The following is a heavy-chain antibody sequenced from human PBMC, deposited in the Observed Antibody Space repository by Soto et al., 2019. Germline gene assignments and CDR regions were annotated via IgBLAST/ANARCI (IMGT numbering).Heavy chain of an antibody. Sequence: EVQLVESGGGLIQPGRSLRLSCAASGFTFDDYAMHWVRQPPGKGLEWVSGISWKSGHTGYADSVKGRFTISRDNAKNSLYLEMNSLRAEDTALYYCVKAGPTLLDALDMWGQGTMVTVSS. J-gene: IGHJ3*02. CDR1: GFTFDDYA. V-gene: IGHV3-9*01. D-gene: IGHD4-17*01. CDR3: VKAGPTLLDALDM. CDR2: ISWKSGHT.